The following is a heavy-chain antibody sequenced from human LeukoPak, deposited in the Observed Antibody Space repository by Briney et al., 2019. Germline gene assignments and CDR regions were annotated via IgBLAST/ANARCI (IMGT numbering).Heavy chain of an antibody. CDR1: GGSFSDHY. CDR2: INHSGRT. V-gene: IGHV4-34*01. D-gene: IGHD3-9*01. CDR3: ARAPDYDILTGLYWFDP. Sequence: SETLSLTCAVYGGSFSDHYWSWIRQPPGKGLEWIGEINHSGRTKYNPSLKSRVTISVDTSKNQFSLKLSSVTAADTAVYYCARAPDYDILTGLYWFDPWGQGTLVTVSS. J-gene: IGHJ5*02.